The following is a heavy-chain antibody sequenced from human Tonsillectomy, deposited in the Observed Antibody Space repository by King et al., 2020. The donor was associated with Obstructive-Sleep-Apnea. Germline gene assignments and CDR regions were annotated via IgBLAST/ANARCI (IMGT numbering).Heavy chain of an antibody. V-gene: IGHV5-51*01. CDR3: SRWGSAVAGDNWFDP. D-gene: IGHD6-19*01. J-gene: IGHJ5*02. CDR1: GYSFTSYW. CDR2: IYPGDSDT. Sequence: VQLVESGAEVKKSGESLKISCKVSGYSFTSYWVGWVRQQPGKGLEWMGIIYPGDSDTRYSPAFQGQVTISPDKATSTAYLQLSSLKASDTAMYYRSRWGSAVAGDNWFDPWGRGTLVSVSS.